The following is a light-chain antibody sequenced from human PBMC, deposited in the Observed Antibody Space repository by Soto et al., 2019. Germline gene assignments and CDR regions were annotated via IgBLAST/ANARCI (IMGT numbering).Light chain of an antibody. CDR3: GSWDSSLSAYV. CDR1: SSNVGHNS. CDR2: DDD. V-gene: IGLV1-51*01. Sequence: QSVLTQPPSVSAAPGQVVTISCSGSSSNVGHNSVSWYQQLPGTAPKLLIYDDDKRPSGIPDRFSGSKSGTSATLGITGFQTGDEADHYCGSWDSSLSAYVFGTGTKVTVL. J-gene: IGLJ1*01.